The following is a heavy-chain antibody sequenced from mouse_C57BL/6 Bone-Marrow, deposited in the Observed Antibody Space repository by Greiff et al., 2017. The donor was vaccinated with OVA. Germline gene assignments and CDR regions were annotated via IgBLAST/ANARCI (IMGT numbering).Heavy chain of an antibody. CDR1: GFNIKDDY. D-gene: IGHD2-2*01. V-gene: IGHV14-4*01. J-gene: IGHJ2*01. CDR3: TLVLWLRPRGLDY. Sequence: VQLKESGAELVRPGASVKLSCTASGFNIKDDYMHWVKQRPEQGLEWIGWIDPENGDTEYASKFQGKATITADTSSNTAYLQLSSLTSEDTAVYYCTLVLWLRPRGLDYWGQGTTLTVSS. CDR2: IDPENGDT.